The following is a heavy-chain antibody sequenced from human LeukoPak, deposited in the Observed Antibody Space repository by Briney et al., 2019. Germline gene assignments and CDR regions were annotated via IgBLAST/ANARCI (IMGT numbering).Heavy chain of an antibody. Sequence: SETLSLTCTVSGASISSSRYYWSWIQQPPGKGLEWIGYIYHSGSTYYNPSLKSRVTISVDRSKNQFSLKLSSVTAADTAVYYCARGTGDYGDYVLDYWGQGTLVTVSS. D-gene: IGHD4-17*01. J-gene: IGHJ4*02. V-gene: IGHV4-30-2*01. CDR2: IYHSGST. CDR1: GASISSSRYY. CDR3: ARGTGDYGDYVLDY.